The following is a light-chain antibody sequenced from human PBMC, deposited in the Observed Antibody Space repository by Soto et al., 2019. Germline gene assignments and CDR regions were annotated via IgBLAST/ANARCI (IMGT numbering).Light chain of an antibody. CDR3: SSYAGSITFYV. CDR2: DVS. CDR1: SSDVGGYNY. J-gene: IGLJ1*01. V-gene: IGLV2-14*01. Sequence: QSVLTQPASVTASPGQSITISCIGTSSDVGGYNYVSWYQQHPGKAPKLMIYDVSIRPSGISNRFSGSKSGNTASLTISGLQAEDEADYYCSSYAGSITFYVFGTGTKLTVL.